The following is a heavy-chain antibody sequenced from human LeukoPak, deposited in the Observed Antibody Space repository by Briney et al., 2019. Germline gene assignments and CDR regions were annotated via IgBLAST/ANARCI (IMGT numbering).Heavy chain of an antibody. J-gene: IGHJ4*02. Sequence: ASVKVSCKASGYTFTSYFIHWVRQAPGQGLEWMGIINPSGGSTNYAQKFQGRVTMTRDTSTSTVYMELSSLRSEDTAVYYCATAKFGGDSYFDYWGQGTLVTVSS. CDR1: GYTFTSYF. V-gene: IGHV1-46*01. CDR2: INPSGGST. CDR3: ATAKFGGDSYFDY. D-gene: IGHD2-21*02.